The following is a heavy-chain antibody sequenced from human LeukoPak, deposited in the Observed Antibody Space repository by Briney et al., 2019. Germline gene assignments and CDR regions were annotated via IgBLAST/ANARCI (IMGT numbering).Heavy chain of an antibody. Sequence: GGSLRLSCAASGFTFSTYRMNWVRQAPGKGLEWVAYIHPSSTPIHYADSVKGRFSISRDNVENSLYLQVNSLRVEDTAVYYCARDRGYRNTNTGGYPVFDLWGQGTLVAVSS. CDR1: GFTFSTYR. J-gene: IGHJ4*02. CDR2: IHPSSTPI. CDR3: ARDRGYRNTNTGGYPVFDL. D-gene: IGHD2-8*02. V-gene: IGHV3-48*03.